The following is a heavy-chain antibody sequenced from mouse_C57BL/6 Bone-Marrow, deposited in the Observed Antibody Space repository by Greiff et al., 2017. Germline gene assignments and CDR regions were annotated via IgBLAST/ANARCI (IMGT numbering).Heavy chain of an antibody. V-gene: IGHV1-76*01. CDR1: GYTFTDYD. Sequence: QVQLQQSGPELVRPGASVKLSCKASGYTFTDYDINWVKQRPGQGLEWIARIYPGGGTTYYNEKFKGKATLTVDTSSSTAYMQLSSLTSEASAVYSCAIAIDMDYWGQGTSVTVSS. CDR2: IYPGGGTT. J-gene: IGHJ4*01. CDR3: AIAIDMDY.